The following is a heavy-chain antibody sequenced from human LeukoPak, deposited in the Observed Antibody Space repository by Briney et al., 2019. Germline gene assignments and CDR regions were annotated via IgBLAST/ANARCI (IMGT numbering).Heavy chain of an antibody. D-gene: IGHD6-13*01. Sequence: PGGSLRLSCAASGFTLRSYWMHWVRQAPGKGLEWVASMKQDGSDKYYVDSVKGRFTISRDNAKNSLYLQMNSLRGEDTAVYYCAKGRTYSSSWYECFDPWGQGTLVTVSS. CDR3: AKGRTYSSSWYECFDP. CDR2: MKQDGSDK. J-gene: IGHJ5*02. CDR1: GFTLRSYW. V-gene: IGHV3-7*01.